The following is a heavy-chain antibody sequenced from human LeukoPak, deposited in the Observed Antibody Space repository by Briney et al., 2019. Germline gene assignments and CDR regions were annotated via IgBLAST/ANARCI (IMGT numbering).Heavy chain of an antibody. CDR2: IYPGDSDT. CDR3: ARSGGNYYSI. V-gene: IGHV5-51*01. D-gene: IGHD1-26*01. J-gene: IGHJ3*02. CDR1: GYSFTTYW. Sequence: GESLKISCKASGYSFTTYWIAWVRQMPGKGLEWMGMIYPGDSDTIYSPSFQGQVTISADKSTSTANLQWSSLKASDTAMYYCARSGGNYYSIWGQGTMVTVSS.